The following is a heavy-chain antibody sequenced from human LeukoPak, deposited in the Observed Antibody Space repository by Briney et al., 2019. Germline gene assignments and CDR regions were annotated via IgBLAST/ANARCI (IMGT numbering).Heavy chain of an antibody. J-gene: IGHJ4*02. V-gene: IGHV1-46*01. Sequence: ASVKVFCKASGDTFTSYYIHWVRQAPGRGLEWVGIINPRDGTTTYAQKFQGRVTMTRDMSSSTVYMEVKDLRSEDTAVYYCARESESYSYFDYWGQGTLVTVSS. CDR3: ARESESYSYFDY. D-gene: IGHD1-26*01. CDR1: GDTFTSYY. CDR2: INPRDGTT.